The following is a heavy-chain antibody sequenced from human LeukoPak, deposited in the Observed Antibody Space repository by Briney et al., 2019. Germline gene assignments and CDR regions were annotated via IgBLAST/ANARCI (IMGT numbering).Heavy chain of an antibody. J-gene: IGHJ5*02. D-gene: IGHD1-26*01. CDR3: TRNNGGSPEIDH. Sequence: SETLSLTCTVSGGSISSYYWSWLRQPPGKGLEWIGYIYYSGSTIYNPSLKSRVTISVDTSKNQFSLKLNSVTAADTAVYYCTRNNGGSPEIDHWGQGTLVTVSS. CDR2: IYYSGST. V-gene: IGHV4-59*01. CDR1: GGSISSYY.